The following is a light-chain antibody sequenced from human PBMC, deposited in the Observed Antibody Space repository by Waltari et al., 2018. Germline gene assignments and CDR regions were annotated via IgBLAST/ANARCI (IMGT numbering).Light chain of an antibody. J-gene: IGLJ3*02. CDR2: EVS. Sequence: QSALTQPPSASGSPGQSVTISCTGTSSDVGGYNFVSWYQQHPGKAPKVMIYEVSKRPSGVPDRFPGSKSGNTAALTVSGVQGEDEADYYCSSYGGNDNLVFGGGTKLTVL. V-gene: IGLV2-8*01. CDR1: SSDVGGYNF. CDR3: SSYGGNDNLV.